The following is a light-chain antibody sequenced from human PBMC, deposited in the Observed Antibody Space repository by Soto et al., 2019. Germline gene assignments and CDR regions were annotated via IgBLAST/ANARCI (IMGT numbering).Light chain of an antibody. CDR2: DAS. J-gene: IGKJ2*01. CDR1: QSVNSNL. CDR3: HQYVSSPLT. Sequence: EIVLTQSPGTLSLSPGEGATVSCRASQSVNSNLLAWFQQKPGQAPRLLIHDASRRATGIPDRFSGSGSGTDFTLSISRLEPEDFAVYYCHQYVSSPLTLGQGNKLEIK. V-gene: IGKV3-20*01.